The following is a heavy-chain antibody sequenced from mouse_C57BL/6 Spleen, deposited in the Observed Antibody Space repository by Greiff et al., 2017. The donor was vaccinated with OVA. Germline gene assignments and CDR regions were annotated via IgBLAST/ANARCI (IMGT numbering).Heavy chain of an antibody. CDR2: ILPGSGST. CDR3: ASYYSKGGWFAY. V-gene: IGHV1-9*01. CDR1: GYTFTGSW. J-gene: IGHJ3*01. Sequence: QVQLQQSGAELMKPGASVQLSCKATGYTFTGSWIEWVKQRPGHGLEWIGEILPGSGSTNYNEKFKGKATFTADTSSNTAYMQLSSLTTEDSAIYYCASYYSKGGWFAYWGQGTLVTVSA. D-gene: IGHD2-5*01.